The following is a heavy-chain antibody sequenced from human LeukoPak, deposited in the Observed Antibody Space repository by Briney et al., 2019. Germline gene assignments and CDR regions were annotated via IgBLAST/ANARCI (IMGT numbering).Heavy chain of an antibody. D-gene: IGHD3-10*01. CDR2: INQDESEK. V-gene: IGHV3-7*03. CDR1: GFTFSDYW. Sequence: GGSLRLSCAASGFTFSDYWMSWVRQAPGKGLEWVADINQDESEKNHVDSVRGRFTISRDNAEKSLYLQMNSLRAEDTAVYYCARDPMGLDYWGQGTLVTVSS. J-gene: IGHJ4*02. CDR3: ARDPMGLDY.